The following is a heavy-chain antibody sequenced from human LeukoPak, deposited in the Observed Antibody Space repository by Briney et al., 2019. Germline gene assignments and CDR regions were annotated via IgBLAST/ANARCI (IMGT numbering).Heavy chain of an antibody. Sequence: GGSLRLSCAASGFTFRSYAVSWVRQAPGKGPEWVSTVSTRAGTTYYADSVKGRFTISRDNSKNTLYLKMNSLRDEDTAVYYCAKDSGEKELWFGEPMDFDFWGPGTLVTVSS. CDR3: AKDSGEKELWFGEPMDFDF. CDR1: GFTFRSYA. CDR2: VSTRAGTT. D-gene: IGHD3-10*01. V-gene: IGHV3-23*01. J-gene: IGHJ4*02.